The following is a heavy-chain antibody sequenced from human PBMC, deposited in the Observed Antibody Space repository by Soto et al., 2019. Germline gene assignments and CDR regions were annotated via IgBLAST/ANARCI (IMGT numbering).Heavy chain of an antibody. Sequence: ASVKDSCKASGYTFTSYAMHWVRQAPGQRLEWMGWINAGNGNTKYSKKFQGRVTITSATSASTAYMELSSLRSEDTAVYYCARDYYDSSGYYWFDPWGQGTLVTVSS. J-gene: IGHJ5*02. CDR3: ARDYYDSSGYYWFDP. CDR2: INAGNGNT. D-gene: IGHD3-22*01. V-gene: IGHV1-3*01. CDR1: GYTFTSYA.